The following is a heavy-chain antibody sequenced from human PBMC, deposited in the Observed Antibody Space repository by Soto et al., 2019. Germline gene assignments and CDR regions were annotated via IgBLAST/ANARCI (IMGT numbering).Heavy chain of an antibody. CDR3: ARDLRYCSGGKCYSSFDY. D-gene: IGHD2-15*01. CDR2: IWYDRRIE. J-gene: IGHJ4*02. Sequence: QVQLVESGGGVVQPGRSLRLSCAASGFTFSSYVMHWVRQAPGKGPEWVAVIWYDRRIEDYVDSVKGRFTISRDNSKNTVYLQMNNLRAEDTAVYYCARDLRYCSGGKCYSSFDYWGQGTLVTVSS. V-gene: IGHV3-33*01. CDR1: GFTFSSYV.